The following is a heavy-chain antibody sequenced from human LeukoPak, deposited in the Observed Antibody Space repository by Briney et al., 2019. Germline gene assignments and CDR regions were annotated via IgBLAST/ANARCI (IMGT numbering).Heavy chain of an antibody. V-gene: IGHV1-2*02. J-gene: IGHJ4*02. CDR3: ARDQVGYDFGDLDY. CDR1: GYTFPSYY. D-gene: IGHD3-3*01. CDR2: INPNSGGA. Sequence: ASVKVSCKASGYTFPSYYMHWVRQAPGQGLEWMGWINPNSGGANYAQKFQGRVTMTRDTSISTAYMELSRLRSDDTAVYYCARDQVGYDFGDLDYWGQGTLVTVSS.